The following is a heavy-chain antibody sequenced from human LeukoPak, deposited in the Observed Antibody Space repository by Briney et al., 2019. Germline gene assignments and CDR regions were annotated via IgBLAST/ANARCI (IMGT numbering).Heavy chain of an antibody. Sequence: GGSLRLSCAASGFTFSSYWMSWVRQAPGKGLEWVANINQDGSEKYYVDSVKGRFTISRDNAKNSLSLQMNSLRAEDTAVFYCARDRGYCSGGSCYSTYFDYWGQGTLVTVSS. D-gene: IGHD2-15*01. CDR2: INQDGSEK. CDR1: GFTFSSYW. V-gene: IGHV3-7*01. CDR3: ARDRGYCSGGSCYSTYFDY. J-gene: IGHJ4*02.